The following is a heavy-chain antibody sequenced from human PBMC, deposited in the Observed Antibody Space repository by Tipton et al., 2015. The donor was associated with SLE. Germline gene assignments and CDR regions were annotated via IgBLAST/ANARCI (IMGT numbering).Heavy chain of an antibody. D-gene: IGHD3/OR15-3a*01. Sequence: TLSLTCAVSGGSINSETYYWTWIRQSAGKGLEWIGRVYFGGSTNYNPSLKSRVAISLDTSKNQFSLKLKSVTAADTAVYFCARAMVWTGDPLHFDYWGQGSLVTVSS. CDR3: ARAMVWTGDPLHFDY. CDR1: GGSINSETYY. V-gene: IGHV4-61*02. J-gene: IGHJ4*02. CDR2: VYFGGST.